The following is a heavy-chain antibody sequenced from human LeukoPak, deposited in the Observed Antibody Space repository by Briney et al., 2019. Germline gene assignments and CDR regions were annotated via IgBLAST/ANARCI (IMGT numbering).Heavy chain of an antibody. J-gene: IGHJ4*02. D-gene: IGHD5-24*01. CDR2: INHSGST. CDR1: GGSFSGYY. Sequence: PSETLSLTCAVYGGSFSGYYWSWIRQPPGKGLEWIGEINHSGSTNYNPSLKSRVTISVDTSKNQFSLKLSSVTAADTAVYYCARRGRRWQHPTPHFDYWGQGTLVTVSS. V-gene: IGHV4-34*01. CDR3: ARRGRRWQHPTPHFDY.